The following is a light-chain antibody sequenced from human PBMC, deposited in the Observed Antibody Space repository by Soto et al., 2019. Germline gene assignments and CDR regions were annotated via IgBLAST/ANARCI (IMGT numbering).Light chain of an antibody. CDR3: QSYDSTNQGV. V-gene: IGLV6-57*03. CDR1: SGSIANNY. Sequence: FMLTQPHSVSESPGKTVTISCTRSSGSIANNYVQWYQQRPGSAPTAVIHEDDQRPSGVPDRFSGSIDRSSNSASLTISGLKTEDEADYCCQSYDSTNQGVFGGGTKLTVL. CDR2: EDD. J-gene: IGLJ2*01.